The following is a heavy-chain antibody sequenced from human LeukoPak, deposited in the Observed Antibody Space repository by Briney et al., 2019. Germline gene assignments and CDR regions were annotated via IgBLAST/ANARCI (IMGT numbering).Heavy chain of an antibody. CDR3: ARGGSGYSYGKIDS. J-gene: IGHJ4*02. D-gene: IGHD5-18*01. CDR2: IYSGGST. Sequence: QAGGSLRLSCAASGFTVSSNYMSWVRQAPGKGLEWVSVIYSGGSTYYADSVKGRFTISRDNSKNTLFLQMNSLRTEDTAVYYCARGGSGYSYGKIDSWGQGILVTVSS. CDR1: GFTVSSNY. V-gene: IGHV3-53*05.